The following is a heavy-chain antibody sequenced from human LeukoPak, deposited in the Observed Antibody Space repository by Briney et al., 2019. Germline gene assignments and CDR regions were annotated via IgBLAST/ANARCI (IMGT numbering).Heavy chain of an antibody. CDR1: GFTFSSYG. J-gene: IGHJ6*02. Sequence: GGSLRLSCAASGFTFSSYGMNWVRQAPGKGLEWVSSISSDSNYIYYADSLKGRFTISRDNAKNSLYLQMISLRAEDTAVYYCARVAFGLYVMDVWGQGTTVTVS. V-gene: IGHV3-21*01. D-gene: IGHD3/OR15-3a*01. CDR3: ARVAFGLYVMDV. CDR2: ISSDSNYI.